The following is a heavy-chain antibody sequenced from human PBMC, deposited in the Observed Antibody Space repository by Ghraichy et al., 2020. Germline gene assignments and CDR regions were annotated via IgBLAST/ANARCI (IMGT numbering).Heavy chain of an antibody. V-gene: IGHV4-59*01. J-gene: IGHJ5*02. Sequence: SETLSLTCTVSGGSISSYYWSWIRQPPGKRLEWIGYIYYSGSTNYNPSLKSRVTISVDTSKNQFSLKLSSVTAADTAVYYCARDPGYYYDSSGYYNWFDPWGQGTLVTVSS. CDR1: GGSISSYY. D-gene: IGHD3-22*01. CDR3: ARDPGYYYDSSGYYNWFDP. CDR2: IYYSGST.